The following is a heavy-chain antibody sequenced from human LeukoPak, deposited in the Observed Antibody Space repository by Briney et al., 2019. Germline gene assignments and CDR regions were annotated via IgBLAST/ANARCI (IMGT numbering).Heavy chain of an antibody. V-gene: IGHV3-33*06. Sequence: PGGSLRLSCAASGFTFSSYGMDWVRQAPGKGLEWVAVIWYDGGNKYYADSVKGRFTISRDNSKNTLYLQMNSLRAEDTAVYYCAKEGIYCSGGSCYFDYWGQGTLVTVSS. CDR2: IWYDGGNK. J-gene: IGHJ4*02. CDR3: AKEGIYCSGGSCYFDY. D-gene: IGHD2-15*01. CDR1: GFTFSSYG.